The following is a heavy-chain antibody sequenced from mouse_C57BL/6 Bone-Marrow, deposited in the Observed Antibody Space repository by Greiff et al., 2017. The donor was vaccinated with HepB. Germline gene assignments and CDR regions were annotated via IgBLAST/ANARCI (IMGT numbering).Heavy chain of an antibody. CDR1: GYTFTSYG. D-gene: IGHD3-1*01. CDR3: ARRASCWYFDV. Sequence: QVQLQQSGAELARPGASVKLSCKASGYTFTSYGISWVKQRTGQGLEWIGEIYPRSGNTYYNEKFKGKATLTADKSSSTAYMELRSLTSEDSAVSFCARRASCWYFDVWGTGTTVTVSS. J-gene: IGHJ1*03. CDR2: IYPRSGNT. V-gene: IGHV1-81*01.